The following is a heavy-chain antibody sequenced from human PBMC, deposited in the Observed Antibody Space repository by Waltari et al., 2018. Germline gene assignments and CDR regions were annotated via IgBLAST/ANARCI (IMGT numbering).Heavy chain of an antibody. D-gene: IGHD2-21*01. V-gene: IGHV1-8*03. Sequence: QVQLVQSGAEVKKPGASVKVSCKASGYTFTSYDINWVRQATGQGLECMVWMNPNSGNTGYAQEFQGRVTSTRNTSISTAYMELSSLRSEDTAVYYCARVPLAYCGGDCLDYWGQGTLVTVSA. CDR3: ARVPLAYCGGDCLDY. CDR1: GYTFTSYD. J-gene: IGHJ4*02. CDR2: MNPNSGNT.